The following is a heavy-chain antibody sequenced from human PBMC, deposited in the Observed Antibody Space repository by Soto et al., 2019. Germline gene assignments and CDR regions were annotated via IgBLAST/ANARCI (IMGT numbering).Heavy chain of an antibody. CDR2: IYYSGRT. CDR1: GGSISSSSYY. D-gene: IGHD4-17*01. V-gene: IGHV4-39*01. J-gene: IGHJ5*02. Sequence: QLQLQESGPGLVKPSEILSLTCTVSGGSISSSSYYWGWIRQPPGKGLEWIGSIYYSGRTYYNPSLKSRVTISVDTSKNQFSLKLSSVTAADTAVYYCARLGTTVSTNTAWGQGTLVTVSS. CDR3: ARLGTTVSTNTA.